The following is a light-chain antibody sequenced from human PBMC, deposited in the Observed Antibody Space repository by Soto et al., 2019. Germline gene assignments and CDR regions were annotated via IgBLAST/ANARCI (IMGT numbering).Light chain of an antibody. CDR3: QQYESYPIT. Sequence: DIQMTQSPSSVSASVGDRVTITCRASQDISNHLAWFQQKPGKAPMSLIYGASSLLSGVPSRFRGSGSGTDFTLTITRLQPEDFATYCCQQYESYPITFGQGTRLDI. CDR2: GAS. V-gene: IGKV1-16*01. CDR1: QDISNH. J-gene: IGKJ5*01.